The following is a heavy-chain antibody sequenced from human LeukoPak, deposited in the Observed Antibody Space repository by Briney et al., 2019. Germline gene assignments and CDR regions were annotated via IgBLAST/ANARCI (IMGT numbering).Heavy chain of an antibody. CDR3: ARDGDHWY. V-gene: IGHV3-30*03. J-gene: IGHJ4*02. CDR2: ISYDGSNK. D-gene: IGHD4-17*01. Sequence: GGSLRLSCAASGFTFSSYGMHWVRQAPGKGLEWVAVISYDGSNKYYADSVKGRFTISRDNSKNTLYLQMNSLRAEDTAVYYCARDGDHWYWGQGTLVTVSS. CDR1: GFTFSSYG.